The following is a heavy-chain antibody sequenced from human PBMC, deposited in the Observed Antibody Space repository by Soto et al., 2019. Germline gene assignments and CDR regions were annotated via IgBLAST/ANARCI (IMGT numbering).Heavy chain of an antibody. D-gene: IGHD2-21*02. J-gene: IGHJ4*02. V-gene: IGHV3-30-3*01. CDR2: ISYDGSNK. CDR1: GFTFSSYA. CDR3: AREGRNTVVTPGSWVGCFFDY. Sequence: QVQLVESGGGVVQPGRSLRLSCAASGFTFSSYAMHWVRQAPGKGLEWVAVISYDGSNKYYADSVKGRFTISRDNSKNTLYLQMNSLRAEDTAVYYCAREGRNTVVTPGSWVGCFFDYWGQGTLVTVSS.